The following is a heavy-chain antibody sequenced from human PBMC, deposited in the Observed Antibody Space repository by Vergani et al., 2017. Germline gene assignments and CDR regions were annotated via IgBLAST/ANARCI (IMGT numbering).Heavy chain of an antibody. D-gene: IGHD4-11*01. CDR1: GFTFSSYS. V-gene: IGHV3-48*01. CDR2: ISSSSSSTI. CDR3: ARDYSNPKGQSPYYYYYYMDV. J-gene: IGHJ6*03. Sequence: EVQLVESGGGLVQPGGSLRLSCAASGFTFSSYSMNWVRQAPGKGLEWVSYISSSSSSTIYYADSVKGRFTISRDNAKNSLYLQMNSLRAEDTAVYYCARDYSNPKGQSPYYYYYYMDVWGKGTTVTVSS.